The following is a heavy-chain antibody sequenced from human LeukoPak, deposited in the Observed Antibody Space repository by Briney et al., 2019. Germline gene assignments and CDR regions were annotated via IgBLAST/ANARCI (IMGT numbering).Heavy chain of an antibody. CDR1: GGSISSYY. CDR3: ARAKSGSGSYSYYFDY. Sequence: SETLSPTCTVSGGSISSYYWSWIRQPAGKGLEWIGRIYTSGSTNYNPSLKSRVTMSVDTSKNQFSLKLSSVTAADTAVYYCARAKSGSGSYSYYFDYWGQGTLVTVSS. CDR2: IYTSGST. D-gene: IGHD3-10*01. J-gene: IGHJ4*02. V-gene: IGHV4-4*07.